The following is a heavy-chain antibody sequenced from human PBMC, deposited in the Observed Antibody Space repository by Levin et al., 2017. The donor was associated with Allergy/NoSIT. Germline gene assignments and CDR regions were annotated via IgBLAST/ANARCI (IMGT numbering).Heavy chain of an antibody. CDR3: ARDARRRSGGYYPDWYFDL. D-gene: IGHD3-10*01. V-gene: IGHV1-69*06. CDR1: GGTFSSYV. Sequence: EASVKVSCKASGGTFSSYVISWVRQAPGQGLEWMGGIIPIFGTVNYAQKFQGRVTITADKSTSTAYMELSSLRSEDTAVYYCARDARRRSGGYYPDWYFDLWGRGTLVTVSS. CDR2: IIPIFGTV. J-gene: IGHJ2*01.